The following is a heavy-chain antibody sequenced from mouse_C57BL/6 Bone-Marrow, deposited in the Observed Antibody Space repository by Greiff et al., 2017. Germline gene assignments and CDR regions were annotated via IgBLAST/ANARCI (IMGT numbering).Heavy chain of an antibody. CDR2: INPSTGGT. J-gene: IGHJ1*03. Sequence: VQLQQSGPELVKPGASVKISCKASGYSFTGYYMNWVKQSPEKSLEWIGEINPSTGGTTYNQKFKAKATLTVDKSSSTAYMQLKSLTSEDSAVYYCARETGAWYCDVWGTGTTVTVSS. CDR3: ARETGAWYCDV. V-gene: IGHV1-42*01. D-gene: IGHD4-1*01. CDR1: GYSFTGYY.